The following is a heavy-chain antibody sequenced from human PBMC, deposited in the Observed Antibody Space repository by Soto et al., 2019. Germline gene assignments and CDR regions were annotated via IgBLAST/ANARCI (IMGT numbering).Heavy chain of an antibody. D-gene: IGHD5-18*01. V-gene: IGHV5-51*01. J-gene: IGHJ6*02. CDR2: TYPADSDT. CDR1: GYSFTSYW. Sequence: PGESLKISCKGSGYSFTSYWIGWVRQMPGKGLEWMGITYPADSDTRYSPSFQGQVTISADKSISTAYLQWSSLKASDTAMYYCARSLGSSYKGYYYYGLDVWGQGTTVTVSS. CDR3: ARSLGSSYKGYYYYGLDV.